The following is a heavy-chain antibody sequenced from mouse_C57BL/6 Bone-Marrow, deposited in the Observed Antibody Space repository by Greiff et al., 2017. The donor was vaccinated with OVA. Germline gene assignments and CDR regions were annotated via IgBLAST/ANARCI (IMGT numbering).Heavy chain of an antibody. CDR1: GYTFTGYW. CDR3: ARPYYGYDWFAY. D-gene: IGHD2-2*01. V-gene: IGHV1-9*01. CDR2: IFPGDGST. J-gene: IGHJ3*01. Sequence: VQLQQSGAELMKPGASVKLSCKATGYTFTGYWIEWVKQRPGHGLEWIGEIFPGDGSTNYNEKFKGKATFTADTSSNTAYMQLSSLTTEDSASDYCARPYYGYDWFAYWGQGTLVTVSA.